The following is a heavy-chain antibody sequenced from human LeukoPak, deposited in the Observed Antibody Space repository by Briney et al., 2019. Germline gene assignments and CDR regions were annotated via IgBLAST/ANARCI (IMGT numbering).Heavy chain of an antibody. D-gene: IGHD1-14*01. CDR3: ARGGDNHAFDI. CDR2: INSDGSST. J-gene: IGHJ3*02. V-gene: IGHV3-74*01. Sequence: GGSLRLSCAASGFTFSSYWMHWVRQAPGKGLVWVSRINSDGSSTIYADSVRGRFTVSRDNAKNTLYLQMNGLGAEDTAVYYCARGGDNHAFDIWGQGTVVTVSS. CDR1: GFTFSSYW.